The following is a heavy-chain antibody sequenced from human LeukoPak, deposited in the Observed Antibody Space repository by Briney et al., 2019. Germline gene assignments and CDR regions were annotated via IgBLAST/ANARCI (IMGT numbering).Heavy chain of an antibody. D-gene: IGHD1-26*01. CDR3: ARLRGLYSGTYRYQTAFEY. J-gene: IGHJ4*02. CDR1: GFTFSNYW. CDR2: IKQDGSEK. V-gene: IGHV3-7*01. Sequence: PGGSLRLSCATSGFTFSNYWVSWVRQAPGKGLEWVANIKQDGSEKYYVDSVKGRFTVSRDNAKNSLYLQMNSLRVEDTSVYYCARLRGLYSGTYRYQTAFEYWGQGTLVTVSS.